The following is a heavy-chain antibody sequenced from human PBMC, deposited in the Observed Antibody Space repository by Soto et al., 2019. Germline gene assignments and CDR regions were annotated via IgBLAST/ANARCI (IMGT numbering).Heavy chain of an antibody. Sequence: KQSQTLSLTCAISGDSVSSNSAAWNWIRQSPSRGLEWLGRTYYRSKWYNDYAVSVKSRITINPDTSKNQFSLQLNSVTPEDTAVYYCARQYYDILTGPGWFDPWGQGTLVTVSS. D-gene: IGHD3-9*01. J-gene: IGHJ5*02. V-gene: IGHV6-1*01. CDR1: GDSVSSNSAA. CDR3: ARQYYDILTGPGWFDP. CDR2: TYYRSKWYN.